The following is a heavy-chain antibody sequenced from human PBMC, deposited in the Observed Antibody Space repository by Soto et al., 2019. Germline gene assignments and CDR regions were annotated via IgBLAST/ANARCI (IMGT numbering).Heavy chain of an antibody. D-gene: IGHD4-4*01. V-gene: IGHV3-30-3*01. Sequence: GGSLRLSCAASGFTFSSYAMHWVRQAPGKGLEWVAVISYDGSNKYYADSVKGRFTISRDNSKNTLYLQMNSLRAEDTAVYYCARVPPPNYVFYYGMDVWGQGTTVTVSS. CDR2: ISYDGSNK. CDR1: GFTFSSYA. J-gene: IGHJ6*02. CDR3: ARVPPPNYVFYYGMDV.